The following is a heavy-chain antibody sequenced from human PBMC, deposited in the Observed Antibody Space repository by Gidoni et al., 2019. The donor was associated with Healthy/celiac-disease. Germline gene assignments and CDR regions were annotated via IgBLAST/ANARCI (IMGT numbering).Heavy chain of an antibody. J-gene: IGHJ4*02. CDR3: AQLWFRELSLDY. CDR1: GGTFSSST. V-gene: IGHV1-69*02. CDR2: IIPILGIA. D-gene: IGHD3-10*01. Sequence: QVKLVQSGAAVKKPGSSVQGSCKASGGTFSSSTISWVRQAPGQGLEWMGRIIPILGIANYAQKFQGRVTITADKSTSTAYMELSSLRSEDTAVYYCAQLWFRELSLDYWGQGTLVTVSS.